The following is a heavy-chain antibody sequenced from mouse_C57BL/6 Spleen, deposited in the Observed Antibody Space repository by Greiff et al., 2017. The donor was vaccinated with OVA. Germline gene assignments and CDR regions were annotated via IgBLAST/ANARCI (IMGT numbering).Heavy chain of an antibody. J-gene: IGHJ3*01. CDR2: INPGSGGT. V-gene: IGHV1-54*01. CDR3: ARSGGDGYSWFAY. D-gene: IGHD2-3*01. Sequence: VQLQQSGAELVRPGTSVKVSCKASGYAFTNYLIEWVKQRPGQGLEWIGVINPGSGGTNYNEKFKGKATLTADKSSSTAYMQLSSLTSEDSAVYFCARSGGDGYSWFAYWGQGTLVTVSA. CDR1: GYAFTNYL.